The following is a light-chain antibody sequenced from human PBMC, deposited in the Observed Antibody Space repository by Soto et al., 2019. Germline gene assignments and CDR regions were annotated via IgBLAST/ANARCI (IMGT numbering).Light chain of an antibody. CDR1: QSVRSS. Sequence: EIVMTQSPATLSVSPGERATLSCRASQSVRSSLVWYQQKPGQAPRLLIYGASTRATGIPARFSGSGSGTEFTLTISSLQSEDFAVYYCQQRSNWPLLTFGGGTKVDIK. CDR3: QQRSNWPLLT. CDR2: GAS. V-gene: IGKV3D-15*01. J-gene: IGKJ4*01.